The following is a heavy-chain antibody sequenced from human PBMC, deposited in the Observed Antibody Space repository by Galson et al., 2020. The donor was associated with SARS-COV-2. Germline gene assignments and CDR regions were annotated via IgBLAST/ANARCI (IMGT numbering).Heavy chain of an antibody. CDR3: AREDSWRTER. J-gene: IGHJ3*01. D-gene: IGHD3-3*01. Sequence: GGSLRLSCTASEFDFSGSWMTWVRQAPGKGLQRVAKIQTDGSATFYVDSVRGRFTISRDNAENSLYLQMNRLRVEDTGVYYCAREDSWRTERWRRGTLVIVSS. CDR2: IQTDGSAT. CDR1: EFDFSGSW. V-gene: IGHV3-7*01.